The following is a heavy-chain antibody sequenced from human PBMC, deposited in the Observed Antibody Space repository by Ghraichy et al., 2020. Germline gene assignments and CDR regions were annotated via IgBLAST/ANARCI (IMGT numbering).Heavy chain of an antibody. CDR3: ARAPGGYSGYKIDAFDI. Sequence: ASVKVSCKASGYTFTSYAMHWVRQAPGQRLEWMGWINAGNGNTKYSQKFQGRVTITRDTSASTAYMELSSLRSEDTAVYYCARAPGGYSGYKIDAFDIWGQGTMVTVSS. CDR1: GYTFTSYA. J-gene: IGHJ3*02. V-gene: IGHV1-3*01. CDR2: INAGNGNT. D-gene: IGHD5-12*01.